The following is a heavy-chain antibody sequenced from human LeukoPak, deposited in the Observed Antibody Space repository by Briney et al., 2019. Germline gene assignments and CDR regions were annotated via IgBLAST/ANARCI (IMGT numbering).Heavy chain of an antibody. V-gene: IGHV1-46*01. CDR2: INPSGGST. CDR3: ARACGGDCYLGEDWYFDL. J-gene: IGHJ2*01. Sequence: GASVEVSCKASGYTFTSYYMHWVRQAPGQGLEWMGIINPSGGSTTYAQKFQGRVTMTRDTSTSTVYMELSSLRSEDTAVYYCARACGGDCYLGEDWYFDLWGRGTLVTVSS. CDR1: GYTFTSYY. D-gene: IGHD2-21*01.